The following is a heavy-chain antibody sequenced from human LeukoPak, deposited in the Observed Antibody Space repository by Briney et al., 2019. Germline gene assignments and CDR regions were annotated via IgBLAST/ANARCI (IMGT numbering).Heavy chain of an antibody. V-gene: IGHV4-34*01. CDR1: GGSFSGYY. CDR3: ARARTKGPDYDFWSGYLNWFDP. J-gene: IGHJ5*02. Sequence: SETLSLTCAAYGGSFSGYYWSWIRQPPGKGLEWIGEINHSGSTNYNPSLKSRVTISVDTSKNQFSLKLSSVTAADTAVYYCARARTKGPDYDFWSGYLNWFDPWGQGTLVTVSS. D-gene: IGHD3-3*01. CDR2: INHSGST.